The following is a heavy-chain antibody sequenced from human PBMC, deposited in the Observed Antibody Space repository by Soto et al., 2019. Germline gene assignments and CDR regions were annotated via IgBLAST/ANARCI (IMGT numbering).Heavy chain of an antibody. D-gene: IGHD1-26*01. V-gene: IGHV4-61*08. CDR3: ATYAAGRPVDY. Sequence: SETLSLTCTVSGGSIGSGDYYWSWIRQPPGEGLECIGYIYYSGSTNYNPSLKSRVTISVDTSKNQFALRLSSVTAADTAVYYCATYAAGRPVDYWGQGTLVTVPQ. CDR2: IYYSGST. CDR1: GGSIGSGDYY. J-gene: IGHJ4*02.